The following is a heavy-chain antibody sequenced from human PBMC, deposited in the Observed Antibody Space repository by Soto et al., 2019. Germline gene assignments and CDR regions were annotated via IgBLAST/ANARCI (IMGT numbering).Heavy chain of an antibody. J-gene: IGHJ4*02. CDR3: ASEVDPYYGGNSLSLDY. CDR2: ISPKFGTT. Sequence: QVQLVQSGAEVKKPGSSVKVSCKASGGTFSTYGINWVRLAPGQGLEWMGWISPKFGTTKNAQKFQGRVTLTADESTNTAYMELKYLRSEDTAVYFCASEVDPYYGGNSLSLDYWGQGTLLTVST. CDR1: GGTFSTYG. V-gene: IGHV1-69*13. D-gene: IGHD4-17*01.